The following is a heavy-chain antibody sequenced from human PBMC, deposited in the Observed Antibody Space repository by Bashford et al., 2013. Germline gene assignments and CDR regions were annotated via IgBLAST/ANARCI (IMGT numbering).Heavy chain of an antibody. V-gene: IGHV3-23*01. CDR2: ISGSGGTT. D-gene: IGHD2-2*01. J-gene: IGHJ5*02. CDR3: AKGGGIVVVPAAIVWFDP. Sequence: VRQAPGRGLEWVSAISGSGGTTNYADSVKGRFTISRDNSKNTLFLQMNSLRVEDTAVYYCAKGGGIVVVPAAIVWFDPWGQGTLVTVSS.